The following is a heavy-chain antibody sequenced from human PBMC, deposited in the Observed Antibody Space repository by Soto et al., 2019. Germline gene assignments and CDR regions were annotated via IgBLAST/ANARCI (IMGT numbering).Heavy chain of an antibody. CDR1: GFTFSSYA. J-gene: IGHJ4*02. Sequence: PGGSLRLSCAASGFTFSSYAMSWVLQAPGKGLEWVSAISGSGGSTYYADSVKGRFTISRDNSKNTLYLQMNSLRAEDTAVYYCAKTPHLGELSFPFFCYFDYWGQGTLVTVSS. CDR3: AKTPHLGELSFPFFCYFDY. V-gene: IGHV3-23*01. D-gene: IGHD3-16*02. CDR2: ISGSGGST.